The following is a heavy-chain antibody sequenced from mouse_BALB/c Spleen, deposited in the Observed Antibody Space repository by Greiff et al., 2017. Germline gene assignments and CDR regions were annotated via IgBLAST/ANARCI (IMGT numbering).Heavy chain of an antibody. V-gene: IGHV1-80*01. CDR1: GYAFSSYW. Sequence: VQLQQSGAELVRPGSSVKISCKASGYAFSSYWMNWVKQRPGQGLEWIGQIYPGDGDTNYNGKFKGKATLTADKSSSTAYMQLSSLTSDDSAVYFCARGGIYGNYDAMDYWGQGTSVTVSS. J-gene: IGHJ4*01. D-gene: IGHD2-1*01. CDR3: ARGGIYGNYDAMDY. CDR2: IYPGDGDT.